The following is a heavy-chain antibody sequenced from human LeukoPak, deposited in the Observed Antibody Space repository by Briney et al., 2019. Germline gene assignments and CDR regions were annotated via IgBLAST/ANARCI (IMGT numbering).Heavy chain of an antibody. CDR2: IKSKTDGGTT. Sequence: GGSLRLSCVASGFTFSDALMSWVRQAPGKGLEWVGRIKSKTDGGTTDYAAPVKGRFTISRDDSKNTLYLQMNSLKTEDTAVYYCTTGEQWLDYYYYMGVWGKGTTVTVSS. D-gene: IGHD6-19*01. CDR1: GFTFSDAL. CDR3: TTGEQWLDYYYYMGV. V-gene: IGHV3-15*01. J-gene: IGHJ6*03.